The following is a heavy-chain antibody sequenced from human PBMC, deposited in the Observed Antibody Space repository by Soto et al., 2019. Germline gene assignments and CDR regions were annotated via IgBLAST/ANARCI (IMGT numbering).Heavy chain of an antibody. D-gene: IGHD2-2*01. CDR2: IYYSGST. Sequence: QVQLQESGPGLVKPSQTLSLTCTVSGGSISSGGYYWSWIRQHPGKGLEWIGYIYYSGSTYYNPSLKTRVTISVDTSKNQFSLKLSSVTAAETAVYYWARGRSSTSPYPIGYWGQGTLVTVSS. V-gene: IGHV4-31*03. CDR3: ARGRSSTSPYPIGY. CDR1: GGSISSGGYY. J-gene: IGHJ4*02.